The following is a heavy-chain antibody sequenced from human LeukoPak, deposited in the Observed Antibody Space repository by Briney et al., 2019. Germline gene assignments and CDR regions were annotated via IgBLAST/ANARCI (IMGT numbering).Heavy chain of an antibody. CDR1: GFTFRTYW. D-gene: IGHD4-23*01. J-gene: IGHJ3*02. CDR3: ARDLKGPVNDVFDM. CDR2: SNSDGSST. V-gene: IGHV3-74*01. Sequence: GGSLRLSCAASGFTFRTYWMHWVRQAPGKGLVWVSHSNSDGSSTSYADSVRGRFTISRDNAKNTLYLQMNSLRAEDTAVYYCARDLKGPVNDVFDMWGQGTMVTVSS.